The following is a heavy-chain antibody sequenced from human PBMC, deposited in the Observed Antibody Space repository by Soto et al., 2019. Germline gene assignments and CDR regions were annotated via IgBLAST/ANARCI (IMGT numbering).Heavy chain of an antibody. Sequence: QLHLQESGSGLVKPSQTLSLTCAVSGGSISSGGYSWSWIRQPPGKGLEWIGYIYHSGSTYYNSYLPSPXTRSVDRSKNQFPLKLSSVPAADTAVYYCARIPSPWGQGTLVTVSS. D-gene: IGHD2-21*01. CDR2: IYHSGST. CDR3: ARIPSP. J-gene: IGHJ5*02. CDR1: GGSISSGGYS. V-gene: IGHV4-30-2*01.